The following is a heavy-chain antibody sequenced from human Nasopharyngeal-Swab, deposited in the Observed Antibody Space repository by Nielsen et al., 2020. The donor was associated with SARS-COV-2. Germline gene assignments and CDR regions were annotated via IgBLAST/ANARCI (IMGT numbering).Heavy chain of an antibody. D-gene: IGHD3-16*01. V-gene: IGHV3-21*01. CDR3: ARDTGGPFDY. Sequence: WIRQPPGKGLEWVSSISSSSSYIYYADSVKGRFTISRDNVKNSLYLQMNSLRAEDTAVYYCARDTGGPFDYWGQGTLVTVSS. J-gene: IGHJ4*02. CDR2: ISSSSSYI.